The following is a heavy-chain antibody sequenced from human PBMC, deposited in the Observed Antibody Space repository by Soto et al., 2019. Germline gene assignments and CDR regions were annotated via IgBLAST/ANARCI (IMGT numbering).Heavy chain of an antibody. V-gene: IGHV1-46*03. Sequence: QVQLVQSGAEVKKPGASVKVSCKASGYTFTSYYMHWVRQAPGQGLEWMGINNPSGGSTSYAQKLQGRVTMTRDTATSTVYMELSSLRSEDTAVYYCGRGRWHEPDHWGQGTLVTVSS. CDR3: GRGRWHEPDH. D-gene: IGHD6-13*01. J-gene: IGHJ4*02. CDR2: NNPSGGST. CDR1: GYTFTSYY.